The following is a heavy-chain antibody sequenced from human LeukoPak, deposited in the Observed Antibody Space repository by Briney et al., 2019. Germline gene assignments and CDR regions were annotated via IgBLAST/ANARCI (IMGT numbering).Heavy chain of an antibody. CDR2: ISSSSSTI. V-gene: IGHV3-48*01. CDR3: TRDPRRSGSYSAAD. Sequence: GGSLRLSCAASGFTFSSYSMNWVRQAPGKGLEWVSYISSSSSTIYYADSVKGRFTISRDNAKNSLYLQMNSLKTEDTAVYYCTRDPRRSGSYSAADWGQGTLVTVSS. D-gene: IGHD1-26*01. J-gene: IGHJ4*02. CDR1: GFTFSSYS.